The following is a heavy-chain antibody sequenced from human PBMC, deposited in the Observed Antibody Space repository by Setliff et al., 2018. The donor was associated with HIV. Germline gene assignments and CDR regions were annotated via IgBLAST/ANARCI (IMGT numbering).Heavy chain of an antibody. CDR3: ARPHSVRGGGAWFDP. Sequence: SETLSLTCRVYGGSITSGNYYWGWIRQAPGKGLEWIASMIYGGDTWYNPSLKSRVTIYVDTANNEISLRLSSVTAEDTAVYRCARPHSVRGGGAWFDPWGQGIQVTVSS. D-gene: IGHD3-10*02. V-gene: IGHV4-39*01. CDR1: GGSITSGNYY. CDR2: MIYGGDT. J-gene: IGHJ5*02.